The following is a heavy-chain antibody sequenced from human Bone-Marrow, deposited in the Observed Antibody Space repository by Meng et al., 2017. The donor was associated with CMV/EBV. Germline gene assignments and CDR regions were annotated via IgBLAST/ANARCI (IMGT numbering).Heavy chain of an antibody. D-gene: IGHD2-2*01. CDR1: GFAFSAYS. CDR3: ERTKRGYCCRTSWCWEDYYYYGMDV. J-gene: IGHJ6*02. Sequence: GESLKISCAASGFAFSAYSMTWVRQAPGKGLEWVSSISGVGNYRYYAVSVKGRFTISRDNAKNALYLHMKNLSAEDTATYYCERTKRGYCCRTSWCWEDYYYYGMDVWGQGTTVTVSS. V-gene: IGHV3-21*01. CDR2: ISGVGNYR.